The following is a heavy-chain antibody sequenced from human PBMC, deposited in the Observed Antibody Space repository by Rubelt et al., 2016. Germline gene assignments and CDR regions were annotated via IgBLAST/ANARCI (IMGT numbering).Heavy chain of an antibody. J-gene: IGHJ4*02. V-gene: IGHV4-39*01. Sequence: QPQLQESGPGLVKTSETLSLTCTVSGGSVSSIDNYWGWIRQPPGKGLEWIGTIYYSGSTYYHTSLKSRLNISVEPSNNHVALKGNSGTAADTAVYYCARRRNSGYDFDYWGQGTLVTVSS. CDR3: ARRRNSGYDFDY. CDR2: IYYSGST. D-gene: IGHD5-12*01. CDR1: GGSVSSIDNY.